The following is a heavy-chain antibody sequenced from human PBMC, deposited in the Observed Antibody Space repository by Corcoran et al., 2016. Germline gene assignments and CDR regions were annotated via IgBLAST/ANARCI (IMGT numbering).Heavy chain of an antibody. CDR1: GGTFSSYA. CDR3: SSRRVVRPHKYYDSMVV. J-gene: IGHJ6*02. Sequence: QVQLVQSGAEVKKPGSSVKVSCKASGGTFSSYAISWVRQAPGQGLEWMGGIIPIFGTANYAQKFQGRVTITADESTSTAYMELSSLRSEDTAVYLCSSRRVVRPHKYYDSMVVWGQGTTGSVSS. D-gene: IGHD6-6*01. CDR2: IIPIFGTA. V-gene: IGHV1-69*01.